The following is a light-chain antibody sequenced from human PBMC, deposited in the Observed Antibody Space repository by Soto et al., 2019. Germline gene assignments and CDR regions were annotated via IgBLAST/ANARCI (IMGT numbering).Light chain of an antibody. J-gene: IGKJ1*01. CDR3: QQYNSYPAT. V-gene: IGKV1-5*03. CDR1: QSISSW. CDR2: KAS. Sequence: DIQMTQSPSTLSASVGDRVTITCRASQSISSWLAWFQQKPGQAPKLLIYKASSFESGVPARFSGSGSGTEFTLTISSLQPDDYATYYCQQYNSYPATFGHGTKVEIK.